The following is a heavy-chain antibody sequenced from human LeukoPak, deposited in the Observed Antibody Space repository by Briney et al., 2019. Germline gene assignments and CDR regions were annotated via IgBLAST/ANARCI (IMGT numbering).Heavy chain of an antibody. CDR3: ARDVDYYGMGSCGFDR. J-gene: IGHJ5*02. CDR1: GHIVTGSF. V-gene: IGHV1-2*02. CDR2: IYPNSGAT. Sequence: ASVKVSCKASGHIVTGSFIHCALRAPGQGLEWMGWIYPNSGATNYAQKFQGRVTMTRDTSISTAYMELSRLRSDDTAVYYCARDVDYYGMGSCGFDRWGQGTLVTVSS. D-gene: IGHD3-10*01.